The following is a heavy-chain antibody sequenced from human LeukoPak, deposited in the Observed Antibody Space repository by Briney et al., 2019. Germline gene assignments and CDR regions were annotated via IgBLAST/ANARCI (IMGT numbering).Heavy chain of an antibody. CDR2: ISSSSSYI. D-gene: IGHD3-10*01. J-gene: IGHJ4*02. V-gene: IGHV3-21*01. Sequence: GGSLRLSCAASGFTFSSYAMSWVRQAPGKGLEWVSSISSSSSYIYYADSVKGRFTISRDNAKNSLYLQMNSLRAEDTAVYYCARVIMVRGVIGVVDYWGQGTLVTVSS. CDR3: ARVIMVRGVIGVVDY. CDR1: GFTFSSYA.